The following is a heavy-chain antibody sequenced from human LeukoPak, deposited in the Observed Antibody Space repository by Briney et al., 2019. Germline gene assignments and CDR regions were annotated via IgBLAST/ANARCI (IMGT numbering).Heavy chain of an antibody. CDR3: ARALGYQLLIDY. CDR2: IYYSGST. D-gene: IGHD2-2*01. CDR1: GGSISSYY. V-gene: IGHV4-59*01. J-gene: IGHJ4*02. Sequence: PSETLSLTCTVSGGSISSYYWSWIRQPPGKGLEWIGYIYYSGSTNYNPSLKSRVSISVDTSKNQFSLKLSSVTAADTAVYYCARALGYQLLIDYWGQGTLVTVSS.